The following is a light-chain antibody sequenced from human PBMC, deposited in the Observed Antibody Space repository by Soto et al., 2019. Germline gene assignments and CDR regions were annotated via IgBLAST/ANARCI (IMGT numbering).Light chain of an antibody. CDR1: SNDVGGYNY. V-gene: IGLV2-14*01. CDR2: EVS. J-gene: IGLJ3*02. Sequence: QSALTQPASMSGSPGQSITISCTGTSNDVGGYNYVSWYQQHPGKAPKLMIFEVSNRPSGVSNRFSGSKSGNTASLTISGLQAEDEAYDYCCSYTSTNSRVFGGGTKVTVL. CDR3: CSYTSTNSRV.